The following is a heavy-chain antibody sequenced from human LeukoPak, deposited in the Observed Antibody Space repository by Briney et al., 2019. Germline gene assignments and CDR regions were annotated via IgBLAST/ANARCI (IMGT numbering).Heavy chain of an antibody. V-gene: IGHV3-23*01. J-gene: IGHJ4*02. CDR2: ISGSGGST. D-gene: IGHD4-11*01. CDR1: GFTFSSYA. Sequence: GGSLRLSCVAPGFTFSSYAMSWVRQAPEKGLKWVSAISGSGGSTYYADSVKGRFTISRDNSKNTLYLQMNSLRAEDTAVYYCANPLVVDYSNNNYYWGQGTLVTVSS. CDR3: ANPLVVDYSNNNYY.